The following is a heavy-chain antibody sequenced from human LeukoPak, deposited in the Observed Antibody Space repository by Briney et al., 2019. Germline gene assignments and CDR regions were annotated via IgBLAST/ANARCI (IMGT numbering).Heavy chain of an antibody. CDR1: GFTFSSYW. Sequence: GGSLRLSCAASGFTFSSYWMSWVRQAPGKGLEWVANIKQDGSEKYYVDSVKGRFTISRDNAKNSLYLQMNSLRAEDTAVYYCASSSYSSGWYLFDYRGQGTLVTVSS. V-gene: IGHV3-7*03. J-gene: IGHJ4*02. CDR2: IKQDGSEK. D-gene: IGHD6-19*01. CDR3: ASSSYSSGWYLFDY.